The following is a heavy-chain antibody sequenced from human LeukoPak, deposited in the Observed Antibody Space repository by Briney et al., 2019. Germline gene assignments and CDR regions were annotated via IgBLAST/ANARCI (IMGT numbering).Heavy chain of an antibody. V-gene: IGHV3-48*04. Sequence: GGSLRLSCAASGFTFSSYWMSWVRQAPGKGLEWVSYISSSGSTIYYADSVKGRFTISRDNAKNSLYLQMNSLRAEDTAVYYCARDLNYDSTYFDYWGQGTLVAVSS. D-gene: IGHD3-22*01. CDR3: ARDLNYDSTYFDY. CDR1: GFTFSSYW. CDR2: ISSSGSTI. J-gene: IGHJ4*02.